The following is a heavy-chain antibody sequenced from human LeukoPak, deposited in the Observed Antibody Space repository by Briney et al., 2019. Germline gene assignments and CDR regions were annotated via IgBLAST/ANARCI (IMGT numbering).Heavy chain of an antibody. Sequence: GKSLRLSCAASGLSLTTHGMHWVRQAPGKGLEWVSAISGSGGSTYYADSVKGRFTISRDNSKNTLYLQMNSLRAEDTAVYYCAKSPTYYYDSSGYYYFDYWGQGTLVTVSS. CDR2: ISGSGGST. J-gene: IGHJ4*02. CDR1: GLSLTTHG. D-gene: IGHD3-22*01. V-gene: IGHV3-23*01. CDR3: AKSPTYYYDSSGYYYFDY.